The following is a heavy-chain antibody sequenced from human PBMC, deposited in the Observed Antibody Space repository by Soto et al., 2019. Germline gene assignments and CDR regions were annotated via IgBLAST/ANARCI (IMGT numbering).Heavy chain of an antibody. CDR2: ISYDGSNK. CDR3: AKERYCSSTSCYTPHYYYGMDV. D-gene: IGHD2-2*02. Sequence: SLRLSCAASGFTFSSYGMHWVRQAPGKGLEWVAVISYDGSNKYYADSVKGRFTISRDNSKNTLYLQMNSLRAEDTAVYYCAKERYCSSTSCYTPHYYYGMDVWGQGTTVTVS. V-gene: IGHV3-30*18. CDR1: GFTFSSYG. J-gene: IGHJ6*02.